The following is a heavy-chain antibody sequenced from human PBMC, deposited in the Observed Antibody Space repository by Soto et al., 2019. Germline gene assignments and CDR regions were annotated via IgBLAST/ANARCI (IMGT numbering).Heavy chain of an antibody. CDR1: GFSLSTSGVG. CDR2: IYWDDDK. J-gene: IGHJ4*02. CDR3: AHRVVATTPLYYFDY. Sequence: SGPTLVNPTQTLTLTCTFSGFSLSTSGVGVGWIRKPPGKALEWLALIYWDDDKRYSPSLKSRLTITKDTSKNQVVLTMTNMDPVDTATYYCAHRVVATTPLYYFDYWGQGTLVTVSS. V-gene: IGHV2-5*02. D-gene: IGHD5-12*01.